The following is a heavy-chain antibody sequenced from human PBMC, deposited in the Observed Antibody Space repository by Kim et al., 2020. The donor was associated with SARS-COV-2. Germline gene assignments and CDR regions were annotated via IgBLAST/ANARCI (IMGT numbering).Heavy chain of an antibody. CDR2: ISAVTGNT. CDR3: ARDCGGYCTNGLHNYYYHY. J-gene: IGHJ6*01. D-gene: IGHD2-8*01. V-gene: IGHV1-18*01. Sequence: ASVKVSCNASGYTFINYGITWVRQAPGQGLEWMGWISAVTGNTNYAQKFQGRVTMTTDTATSTAYMELRSLRSDDTAVYYCARDCGGYCTNGLHNYYYHY. CDR1: GYTFINYG.